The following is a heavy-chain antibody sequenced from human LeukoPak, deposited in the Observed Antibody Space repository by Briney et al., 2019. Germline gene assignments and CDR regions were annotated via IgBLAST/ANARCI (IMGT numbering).Heavy chain of an antibody. CDR3: ARDKAHSYGRYFDP. Sequence: NPSETLSLTCSVAGGSISTYYWNWIRQTPGKGLEWIGHIANGNTDYNPSLKSRVTISVDTSKNQFSLKSTSVSAEDTAVYYCARDKAHSYGRYFDPWGQGALVIVSS. J-gene: IGHJ5*02. V-gene: IGHV4-59*01. D-gene: IGHD5-18*01. CDR2: IANGNT. CDR1: GGSISTYY.